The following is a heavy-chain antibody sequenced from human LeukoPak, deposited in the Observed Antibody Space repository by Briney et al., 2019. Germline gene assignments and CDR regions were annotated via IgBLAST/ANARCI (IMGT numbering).Heavy chain of an antibody. V-gene: IGHV4-59*11. Sequence: SETLSLTCTVSGGSFSSHYWSWIRQPPGKGLEWIGYISYIGSTNYNPSLKSRVTISVDTSKNQFSLKLCSVTAADTAVYYCARDPTTVTKGLDIWGQGTIVTVSS. J-gene: IGHJ3*02. CDR2: ISYIGST. D-gene: IGHD4-17*01. CDR1: GGSFSSHY. CDR3: ARDPTTVTKGLDI.